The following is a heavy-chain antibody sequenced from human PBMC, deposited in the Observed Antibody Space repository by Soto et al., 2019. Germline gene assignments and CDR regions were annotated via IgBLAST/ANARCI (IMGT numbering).Heavy chain of an antibody. V-gene: IGHV3-23*01. D-gene: IGHD3-22*01. Sequence: XVSLSLTFAASGFTFSSYAMSWVRQAPGKGLEWVSAISGSGGSTYYADSVKGRFTISRDNSKNTLYLQMNSLRAEDTAVYYCAKAKGYYYDSSGYFDYWGQGTLVTVSS. CDR3: AKAKGYYYDSSGYFDY. CDR1: GFTFSSYA. J-gene: IGHJ4*02. CDR2: ISGSGGST.